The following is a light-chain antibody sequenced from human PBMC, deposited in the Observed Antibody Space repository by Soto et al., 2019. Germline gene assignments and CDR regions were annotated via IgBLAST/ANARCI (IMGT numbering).Light chain of an antibody. V-gene: IGLV2-14*01. J-gene: IGLJ2*01. CDR3: SSYTISNTLVL. CDR1: SSDIGGYKY. Sequence: QSVLTQPASVSASPGQSITISCTGASSDIGGYKYVSWYQQHPGKAPKLMIYEVTNRPSGVSNRFSGSKSGNTASLTISGLQAEDEADYYCSSYTISNTLVLFGGGTKRTVL. CDR2: EVT.